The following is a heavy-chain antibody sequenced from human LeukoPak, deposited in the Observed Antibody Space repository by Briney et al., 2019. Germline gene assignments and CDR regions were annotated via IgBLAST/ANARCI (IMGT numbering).Heavy chain of an antibody. V-gene: IGHV3-7*01. CDR3: ARGSTGYYYYVDV. CDR1: GFTFSIYW. D-gene: IGHD2-8*02. CDR2: IKQDGSEK. J-gene: IGHJ6*03. Sequence: PGGSLRLSCAASGFTFSIYWMSWVRQAPGKGLEWVASIKQDGSEKYYVDSVKGRFTISRDNAKNSLYLQMSSLRAEDTAVYYCARGSTGYYYYVDVWGKGTTVIISS.